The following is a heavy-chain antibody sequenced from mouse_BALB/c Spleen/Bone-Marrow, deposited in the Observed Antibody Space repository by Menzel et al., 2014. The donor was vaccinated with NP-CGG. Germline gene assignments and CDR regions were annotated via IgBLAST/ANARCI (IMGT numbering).Heavy chain of an antibody. CDR3: TRSIYGYWYFDV. CDR2: INPINGGT. J-gene: IGHJ1*01. V-gene: IGHV1S81*02. Sequence: QVQLKESGAELVKPGAPVKLSCKASGYTFTSYYMYWVRQRPGQGLEWIGEINPINGGTKISEKFKSRATLTVDKSSSTAYMQLSTLTSEDSAVYYCTRSIYGYWYFDVWGAGTTVTVSS. D-gene: IGHD1-1*01. CDR1: GYTFTSYY.